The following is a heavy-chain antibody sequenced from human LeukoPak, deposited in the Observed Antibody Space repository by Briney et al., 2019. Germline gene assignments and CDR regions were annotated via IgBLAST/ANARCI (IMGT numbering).Heavy chain of an antibody. V-gene: IGHV4-59*12. CDR3: ARDHSFAAGYLYNWFDP. Sequence: SETLSLTCTVSGGSISSYYWSWIRQPPGKGLEWIGYIYYSGSTNYNPSLKSRVTISVDTSKNQFSLKLSSVTAADTAVYYCARDHSFAAGYLYNWFDPWGQGTLVTVSS. D-gene: IGHD6-13*01. J-gene: IGHJ5*02. CDR1: GGSISSYY. CDR2: IYYSGST.